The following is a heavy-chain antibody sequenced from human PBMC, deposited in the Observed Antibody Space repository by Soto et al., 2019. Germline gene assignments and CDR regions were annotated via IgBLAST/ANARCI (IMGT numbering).Heavy chain of an antibody. CDR2: IRSKANSYAT. CDR1: GFTFSGSA. V-gene: IGHV3-73*01. D-gene: IGHD3-10*01. CDR3: TRFGEFGLDYYYSYGMDV. Sequence: EVQLVESGGGLVQPGGSLKLSCAASGFTFSGSAMHWVRQASGKGLEWVGRIRSKANSYATAYAASVKGRFTISRDDSKNTAYLQMNSLKTEDTAVYYCTRFGEFGLDYYYSYGMDVWGQGTTVTVSS. J-gene: IGHJ6*02.